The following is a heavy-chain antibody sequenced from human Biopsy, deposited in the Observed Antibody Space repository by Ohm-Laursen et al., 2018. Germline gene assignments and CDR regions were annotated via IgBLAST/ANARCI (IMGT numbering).Heavy chain of an antibody. CDR3: ARGGFFAYSTFDY. J-gene: IGHJ4*02. D-gene: IGHD4-11*01. CDR2: ISGSSTS. V-gene: IGHV3-23*01. CDR1: RFTFSSDA. Sequence: SLRLSCTASRFTFSSDAMSWVRQAPGKGLEWVSAISGSSTSYYADSVKGRFTISRDNSKNTLYLQMNSLRAEDTAVYYCARGGFFAYSTFDYWGQGALVTVSS.